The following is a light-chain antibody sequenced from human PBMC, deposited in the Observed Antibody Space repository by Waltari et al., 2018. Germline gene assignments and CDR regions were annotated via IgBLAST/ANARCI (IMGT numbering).Light chain of an antibody. Sequence: IVMTQSQVTLSVSPGAGATLSCRASQSIRSSLAWYQQSPGQAPRLLIYGASTRATGIAARFRGSGYGTEFSLTISSLQSEDFGIYYCQHYVGWPPAYTFGQGTKLEIK. V-gene: IGKV3-15*01. CDR1: QSIRSS. CDR3: QHYVGWPPAYT. J-gene: IGKJ2*01. CDR2: GAS.